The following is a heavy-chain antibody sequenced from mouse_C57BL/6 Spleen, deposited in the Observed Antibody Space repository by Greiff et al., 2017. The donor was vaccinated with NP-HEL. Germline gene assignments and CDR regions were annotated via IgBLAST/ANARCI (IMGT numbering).Heavy chain of an antibody. CDR3: ARSWLLPYFDY. J-gene: IGHJ2*01. Sequence: QVQLQQPGAELVKPGASVKLSCKASGYTFTSYWMHWVKQRPGQGLEWIGMIHPNSGSTNYNEKFKSKATLTVDKSSSTAYMQLSSLTSEDSAVYYCARSWLLPYFDYGGQGTTLTGSS. V-gene: IGHV1-64*01. CDR1: GYTFTSYW. D-gene: IGHD2-3*01. CDR2: IHPNSGST.